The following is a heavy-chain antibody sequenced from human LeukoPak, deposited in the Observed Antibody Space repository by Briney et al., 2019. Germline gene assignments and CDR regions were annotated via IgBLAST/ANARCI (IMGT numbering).Heavy chain of an antibody. V-gene: IGHV4-4*07. J-gene: IGHJ4*02. CDR3: ARGGNIFWSGYYDYFDS. D-gene: IGHD3-3*01. CDR2: VYSSGIT. CDR1: GGSIHSYY. Sequence: RASETLSLTCNVSGGSIHSYYWNWIRQPAGKGLEWIGRVYSSGITIYNPSLKSRVTMSIDASKNLLSLKVTSVRAADTAVYYCARGGNIFWSGYYDYFDSWGQGTLVIVSS.